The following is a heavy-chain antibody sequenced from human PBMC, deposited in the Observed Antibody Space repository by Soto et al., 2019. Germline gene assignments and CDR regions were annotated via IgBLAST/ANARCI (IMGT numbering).Heavy chain of an antibody. J-gene: IGHJ4*02. Sequence: QVQLVESGGGVVQPGRSLRLSCAASGFSFTSYGMHWVRQAPGKGLEWVAVISSDGSEKHYADSVKGRFTISRDTSKNPLYLQMNSLRDEDTAVYFCAKQHNTGSYFEYWGQGALVTVSS. D-gene: IGHD1-1*01. CDR2: ISSDGSEK. V-gene: IGHV3-30*18. CDR1: GFSFTSYG. CDR3: AKQHNTGSYFEY.